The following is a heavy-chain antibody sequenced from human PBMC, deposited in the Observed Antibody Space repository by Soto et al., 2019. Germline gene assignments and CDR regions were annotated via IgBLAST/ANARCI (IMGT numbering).Heavy chain of an antibody. CDR1: GFTFDDYA. J-gene: IGHJ4*02. V-gene: IGHV3-9*01. CDR3: AKRGEADTIFGVASVGFDY. D-gene: IGHD3-3*01. CDR2: ISWNSGSI. Sequence: EVQLVESGGGLVQPGRSLRLSCAASGFTFDDYAMHWVRQAPGKGLEWVSGISWNSGSIGYADSVKGRFTISRDNAKNSLYLQMNSLRTEDTALYYCAKRGEADTIFGVASVGFDYWGQGTLVTVSS.